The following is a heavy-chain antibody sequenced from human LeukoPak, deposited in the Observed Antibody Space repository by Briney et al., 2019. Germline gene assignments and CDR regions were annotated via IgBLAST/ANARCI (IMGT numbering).Heavy chain of an antibody. CDR3: AREDWNDVKEGLEGY. Sequence: ASVKVSCKASGYTFTSYYMHWVRQAPGQGLEWMGIINPSGGSTSYAQKFQGRVTTTRDTSTSTVYMELSSLRSEDTAVYYCAREDWNDVKEGLEGYWGQGTLVTVSS. CDR1: GYTFTSYY. D-gene: IGHD1-1*01. J-gene: IGHJ4*02. CDR2: INPSGGST. V-gene: IGHV1-46*03.